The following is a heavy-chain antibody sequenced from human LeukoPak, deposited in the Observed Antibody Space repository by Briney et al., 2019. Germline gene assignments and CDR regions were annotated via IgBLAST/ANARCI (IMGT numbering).Heavy chain of an antibody. CDR1: GGSVRSTNYY. CDR3: ARHDYYGSVNWFDP. D-gene: IGHD3-10*01. CDR2: VYYTGTT. J-gene: IGHJ5*02. V-gene: IGHV4-39*01. Sequence: SGTLSLTCTVSGGSVRSTNYYWGWLRQPPGKGLEWIATVYYTGTTYYNPSLKSRLTISVDTSKNQFSLKLSSVTAVDTAMYYCARHDYYGSVNWFDPWGQGTLVTVSS.